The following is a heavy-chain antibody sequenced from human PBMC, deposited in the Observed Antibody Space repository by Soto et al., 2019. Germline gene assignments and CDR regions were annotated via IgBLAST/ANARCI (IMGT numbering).Heavy chain of an antibody. CDR2: IYPGDSDT. Sequence: GESLKISCKGSGYSFTSYWIGWVRQMPGKGLEWMGIIYPGDSDTRYSPSFQGQVTISAAKSISTAYLQWSSLKASDTAMYYCARRSIPTYYYDSSGYYSRYYFDYWGQGTLVTVSS. J-gene: IGHJ4*02. D-gene: IGHD3-22*01. CDR1: GYSFTSYW. V-gene: IGHV5-51*01. CDR3: ARRSIPTYYYDSSGYYSRYYFDY.